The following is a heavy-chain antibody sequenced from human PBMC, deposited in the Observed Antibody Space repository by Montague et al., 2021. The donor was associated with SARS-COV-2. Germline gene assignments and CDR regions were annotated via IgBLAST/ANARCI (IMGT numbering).Heavy chain of an antibody. D-gene: IGHD4-17*01. CDR1: GFTFSSYW. V-gene: IGHV3-74*01. CDR2: INSDGSST. CDR3: ARDRIKYGPYNWFDP. Sequence: SLRLSCAASGFTFSSYWMHWVRQAPGKGLVWVSRINSDGSSTSYADSVKGRFTIFRDNAKNTLYLQMNSLRAEDTAVYYCARDRIKYGPYNWFDPWGQGTLVTVSS. J-gene: IGHJ5*02.